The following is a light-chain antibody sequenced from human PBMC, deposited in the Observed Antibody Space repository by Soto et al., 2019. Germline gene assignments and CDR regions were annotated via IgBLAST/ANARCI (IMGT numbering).Light chain of an antibody. J-gene: IGLJ3*02. CDR1: SSDVGGYNY. CDR2: EVN. Sequence: QSVLTPPPSASGSPGQSFTISCTGTSSDVGGYNYVSWYQQHPGKAPKVMIYEVNKRPSGVPDRFSGSKSGNTASLTVSGLQAEDEADYFCKSYTGIHNWVFGGGTKGTGL. V-gene: IGLV2-8*01. CDR3: KSYTGIHNWV.